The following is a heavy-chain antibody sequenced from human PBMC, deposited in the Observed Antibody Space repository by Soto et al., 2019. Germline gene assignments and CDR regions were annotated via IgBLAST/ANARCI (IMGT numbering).Heavy chain of an antibody. CDR3: ARESEDLTSNFDY. J-gene: IGHJ4*02. CDR1: GFTFTRYS. Sequence: WGSLRLSCAASGFTFTRYSMSFVRHSPGKGLEWVSSISSTTNYIYYGDSMKGRFTISRDNAKNSLYLEMNSLRAEDTAVYYCARESEDLTSNFDYWGQGTLVTVPQ. V-gene: IGHV3-21*06. CDR2: ISSTTNYI.